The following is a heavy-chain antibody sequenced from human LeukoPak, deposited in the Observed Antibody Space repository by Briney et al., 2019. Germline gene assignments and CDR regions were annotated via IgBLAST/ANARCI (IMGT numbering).Heavy chain of an antibody. CDR2: IIPIFGTT. CDR3: ARIVGIASRGYFDY. V-gene: IGHV1-69*13. CDR1: GGTLSRYA. Sequence: SVKVSCKASGGTLSRYAISWERQAPGQGPEWMGGIIPIFGTTNYAQKFQGRVTITADESTSTAYMELSSLRSEDTAVYYCARIVGIASRGYFDYWGQGTLVTVSS. D-gene: IGHD3-10*01. J-gene: IGHJ4*02.